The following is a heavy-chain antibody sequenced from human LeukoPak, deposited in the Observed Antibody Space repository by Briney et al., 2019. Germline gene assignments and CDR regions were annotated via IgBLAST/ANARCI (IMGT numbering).Heavy chain of an antibody. CDR3: ARHFAYSSSSYFDY. CDR1: GGSVSNYY. D-gene: IGHD6-6*01. J-gene: IGHJ4*02. CDR2: VYYTGST. Sequence: SETLSLTCSVSGGSVSNYYWSWIRQPPRKGLEWIGYVYYTGSTNYNPSLKSRVTMFEDKSKNQFSLRLYSVTVADTAVYYCARHFAYSSSSYFDYWGQGSLLTVSS. V-gene: IGHV4-59*08.